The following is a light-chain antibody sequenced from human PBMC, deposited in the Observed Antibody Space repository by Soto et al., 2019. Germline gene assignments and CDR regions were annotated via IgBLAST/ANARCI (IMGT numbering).Light chain of an antibody. J-gene: IGLJ3*02. CDR2: EGT. Sequence: QSVLTQPASVSESPGQSITISCTGTSSDVGNYNLVSWYQQHPGKAPKLMIYEGTKRPSGVSNRFSGSKSGNTASLTIPGLQAEDEADYYCCSYAGRSTWVFGGGTKLTVL. V-gene: IGLV2-23*01. CDR1: SSDVGNYNL. CDR3: CSYAGRSTWV.